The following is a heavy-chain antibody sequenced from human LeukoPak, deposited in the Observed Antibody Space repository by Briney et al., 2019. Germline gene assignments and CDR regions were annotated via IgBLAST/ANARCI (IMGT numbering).Heavy chain of an antibody. J-gene: IGHJ4*02. D-gene: IGHD3-10*01. CDR3: ARVTYGSGSY. CDR1: GFTFSSYS. V-gene: IGHV3-48*02. CDR2: ISSSGSTL. Sequence: GGSLRLSCAASGFTFSSYSMNWVRQAPGKGLEWVSYISSSGSTLHYADSVKGRFTISRDSAKSSLYLQLNSLRDEDTAVYYCARVTYGSGSYWGQGTLVTVSS.